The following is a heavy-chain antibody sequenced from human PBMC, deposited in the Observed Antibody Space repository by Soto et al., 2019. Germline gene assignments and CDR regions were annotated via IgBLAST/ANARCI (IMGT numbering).Heavy chain of an antibody. CDR3: AKDLQSGSYPLVGFDY. V-gene: IGHV3-43*01. Sequence: DVQLVESGGVVVQPGGSLRLSCAASGFTFDDYTMHWVRQAPGKGLEWVSLISWDGGSTYYADSVKGRFTISRDNSKNSLYLQMNSLRTEDTALYYCAKDLQSGSYPLVGFDYWGQGTLVAVSS. CDR2: ISWDGGST. D-gene: IGHD1-26*01. CDR1: GFTFDDYT. J-gene: IGHJ4*02.